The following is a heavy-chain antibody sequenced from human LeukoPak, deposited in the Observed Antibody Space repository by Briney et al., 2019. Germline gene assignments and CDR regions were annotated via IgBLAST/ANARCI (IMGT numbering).Heavy chain of an antibody. CDR2: IYYNGNT. Sequence: SETLSLTCSVSGGSIRSSNSFWGWIRQPPGERLEWIATIYYNGNTYYNPSLQSRVTISVDTSTNQFSLKLSSVTAADTAVYYCARGGYSYGYGFYYYYYMDVWGKGTTVTISS. V-gene: IGHV4-39*07. CDR1: GGSIRSSNSF. D-gene: IGHD5-18*01. CDR3: ARGGYSYGYGFYYYYYMDV. J-gene: IGHJ6*03.